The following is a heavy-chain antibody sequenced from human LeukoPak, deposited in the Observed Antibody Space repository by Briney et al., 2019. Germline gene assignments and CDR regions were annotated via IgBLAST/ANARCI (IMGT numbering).Heavy chain of an antibody. CDR2: MNPNSGNT. CDR3: AREAGAYYFDY. Sequence: ASVKVSCKASGYTFTSYDINWVRQATGQGLEWMGWMNPNSGNTGYAQKFQGRVTMARNTSISTAYMEPSSLRSEDTAVYYCAREAGAYYFDYWGQGTLVTVSS. J-gene: IGHJ4*02. D-gene: IGHD6-13*01. V-gene: IGHV1-8*01. CDR1: GYTFTSYD.